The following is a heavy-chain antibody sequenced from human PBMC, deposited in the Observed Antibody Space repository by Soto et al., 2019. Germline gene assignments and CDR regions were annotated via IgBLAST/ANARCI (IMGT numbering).Heavy chain of an antibody. Sequence: QLQLQESGPGLVKPSETLSLTCTVSGGSISSSSYYWGWIRQPPGKGLEWIGSIYYSGSTYYNPSLKSRVTISVDTSKNQFSLKLSSVTAADTAVYYCATHVVVVKRYYYYYMDVWGKGTTVTVSS. V-gene: IGHV4-39*01. CDR3: ATHVVVVKRYYYYYMDV. J-gene: IGHJ6*03. CDR1: GGSISSSSYY. CDR2: IYYSGST. D-gene: IGHD2-15*01.